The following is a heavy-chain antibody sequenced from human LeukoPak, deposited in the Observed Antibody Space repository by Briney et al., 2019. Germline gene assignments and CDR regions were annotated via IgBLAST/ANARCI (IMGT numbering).Heavy chain of an antibody. CDR3: ASSYGPHYDVLTGYSLPNYYFAMDV. J-gene: IGHJ6*02. Sequence: ASVKVSCKASGNTFSSHYIHWVRQAPGQGLEWMGIIDPSGGGTSSAQKFQGRVTLTRDTSTDTIYMELTSLRSEDTAVYYCASSYGPHYDVLTGYSLPNYYFAMDVWGQGTTVTVSS. D-gene: IGHD3-9*01. CDR1: GNTFSSHY. CDR2: IDPSGGGT. V-gene: IGHV1-46*01.